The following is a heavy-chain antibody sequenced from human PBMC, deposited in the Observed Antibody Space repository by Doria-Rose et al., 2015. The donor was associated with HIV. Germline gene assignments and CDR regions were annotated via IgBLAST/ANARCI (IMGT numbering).Heavy chain of an antibody. CDR3: ARIKSSRWYHKYYFDF. D-gene: IGHD6-13*01. V-gene: IGHV2-26*01. CDR2: IFSDDAR. Sequence: QVQLVQSGPVLVKPTETLTLTCTVSGVSLSSPGMGVSWIRQPPGKALEWLANIFSDDARTYKTSLTRRLTISRVAYKSQVFLTMTDTDPVDTATYYCARIKSSRWYHKYYFDFWGQGTLVIVSA. J-gene: IGHJ4*02. CDR1: GVSLSSPGMG.